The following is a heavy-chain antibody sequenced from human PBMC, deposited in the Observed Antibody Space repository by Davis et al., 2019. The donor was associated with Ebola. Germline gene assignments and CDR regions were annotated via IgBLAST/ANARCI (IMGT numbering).Heavy chain of an antibody. V-gene: IGHV4-59*01. D-gene: IGHD3-10*01. J-gene: IGHJ4*02. CDR2: IYYNGRS. Sequence: MPSETLSLTCSVSGGSLTGYHWSWIRQSPGKGLEWIGYIYYNGRSDYNPSLKSRVTISVDTSQNQFSLKLRSVSAADSAIYYCARSLYGSGSQPLDYWGQGTVVTVSS. CDR1: GGSLTGYH. CDR3: ARSLYGSGSQPLDY.